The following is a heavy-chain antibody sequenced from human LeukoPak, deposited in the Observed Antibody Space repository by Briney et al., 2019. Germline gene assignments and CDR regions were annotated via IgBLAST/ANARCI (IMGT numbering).Heavy chain of an antibody. V-gene: IGHV3-11*06. CDR1: GFTFSTYE. Sequence: GGSLRLSCAAFGFTFSTYEMTWVRQAPGKGLEWGSYISSSSSYTNYADSVKGRFTISRDNAKNSLYLQMNSLRAEDTAVYYCARVLRYFDWFSFDYWGQGTLVTVSS. CDR2: ISSSSSYT. J-gene: IGHJ4*02. CDR3: ARVLRYFDWFSFDY. D-gene: IGHD3-9*01.